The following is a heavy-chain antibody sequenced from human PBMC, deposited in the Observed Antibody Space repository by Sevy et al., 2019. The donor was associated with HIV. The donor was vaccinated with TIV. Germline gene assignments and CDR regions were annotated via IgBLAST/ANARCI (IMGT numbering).Heavy chain of an antibody. Sequence: GGSLRLSCVASGFTFSSFYMSWVRQAPGKGLEWVANIDPDGSEKYYVDSVQGRFTISRENAKNSLFLQVNSLRAEDTAVYFCARLSEGDYRGDHFDSWGQGTQVTVSS. CDR1: GFTFSSFY. D-gene: IGHD4-17*01. J-gene: IGHJ4*02. CDR3: ARLSEGDYRGDHFDS. V-gene: IGHV3-7*03. CDR2: IDPDGSEK.